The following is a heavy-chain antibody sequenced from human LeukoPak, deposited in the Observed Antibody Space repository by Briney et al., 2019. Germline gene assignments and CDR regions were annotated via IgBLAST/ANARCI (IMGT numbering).Heavy chain of an antibody. CDR1: GYRFFDYS. V-gene: IGHV1-18*01. J-gene: IGHJ6*02. CDR2: ISAYNGNT. Sequence: ASVKVSCKTSGYRFFDYSINWVRQAPGQGLEWMGWISAYNGNTNYAQKLQGRVTMTTDTSTSTAYMELRSLRSDDTAVYYCARVLRADYYGSGSYYNADDPTYYGMDVWGQGTTVTVSS. CDR3: ARVLRADYYGSGSYYNADDPTYYGMDV. D-gene: IGHD3-10*01.